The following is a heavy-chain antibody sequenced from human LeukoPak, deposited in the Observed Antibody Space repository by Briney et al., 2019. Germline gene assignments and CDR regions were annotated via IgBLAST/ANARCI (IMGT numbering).Heavy chain of an antibody. J-gene: IGHJ4*02. V-gene: IGHV4-4*02. CDR1: GGSISSSNW. CDR3: ARAYERTGGADY. D-gene: IGHD1-1*01. Sequence: SGTLSLTCAVSGGSISSSNWWSWLRQPPGKGLEWIGYIYYSGSTNYNPSLKSRVTISVDTSKNQFSLKLSSVTAADTAVYYCARAYERTGGADYWGQGTLVTVSS. CDR2: IYYSGST.